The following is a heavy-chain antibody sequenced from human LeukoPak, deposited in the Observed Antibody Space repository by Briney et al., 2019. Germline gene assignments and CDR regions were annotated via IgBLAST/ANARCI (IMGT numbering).Heavy chain of an antibody. CDR3: ARRYCSGGSCSASFDY. J-gene: IGHJ4*02. D-gene: IGHD2-15*01. V-gene: IGHV4-34*01. Sequence: SETLSLTCAVYGGSFSGYYWSWIRQPPGKGLEWIGEINHNGSTNYNPSLKSRVTISVDTSKNQFSLKLSSVTAADTAVYYCARRYCSGGSCSASFDYWGQGTLVTVSS. CDR2: INHNGST. CDR1: GGSFSGYY.